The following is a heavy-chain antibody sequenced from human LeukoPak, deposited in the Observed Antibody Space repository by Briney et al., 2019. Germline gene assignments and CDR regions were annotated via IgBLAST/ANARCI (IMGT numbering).Heavy chain of an antibody. CDR1: GFIFSTYA. D-gene: IGHD6-6*01. CDR3: AKDGDIATRPYYFDY. CDR2: ISGSGDST. J-gene: IGHJ4*02. V-gene: IGHV3-23*01. Sequence: GGSLRLSCAASGFIFSTYATSWVRQAPGKGLEWVLRISGSGDSTSYADSVKGRFTISRDNSKNTLYLQMSSLRAEDTAVYYCAKDGDIATRPYYFDYWGQGTLVTVSS.